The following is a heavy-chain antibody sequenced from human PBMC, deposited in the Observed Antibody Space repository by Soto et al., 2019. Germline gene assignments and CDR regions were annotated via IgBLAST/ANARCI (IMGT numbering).Heavy chain of an antibody. D-gene: IGHD3-10*01. J-gene: IGHJ5*02. V-gene: IGHV1-69*01. CDR1: GVTFSSYA. CDR3: ARVTSMVRGVIDNWFDP. CDR2: IIPMYGPA. Sequence: QVPLVQSGTEVRKPGSSVTVSCKAAGVTFSSYAINWVRQAPGQGLEWMGGIIPMYGPAKYAQRFQGRVTITADESTSTVYMELSSLTSQDTAVYYCARVTSMVRGVIDNWFDPWGHGTLVTVSS.